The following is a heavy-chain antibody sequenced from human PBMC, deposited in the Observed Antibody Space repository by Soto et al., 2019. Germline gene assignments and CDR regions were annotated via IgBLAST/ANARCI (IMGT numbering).Heavy chain of an antibody. V-gene: IGHV3-49*03. Sequence: GGSLRLSCTASGFTFGDYAMSWFRQAPGKGLEWVGFIRSKAYGGTTEYAASVKGRFTISRDDSKSIAYLQMNSLKTEDTAVYYCTTLSYDILTGYPTTFDYWRQGTLVTVSS. CDR2: IRSKAYGGTT. CDR3: TTLSYDILTGYPTTFDY. J-gene: IGHJ4*02. D-gene: IGHD3-9*01. CDR1: GFTFGDYA.